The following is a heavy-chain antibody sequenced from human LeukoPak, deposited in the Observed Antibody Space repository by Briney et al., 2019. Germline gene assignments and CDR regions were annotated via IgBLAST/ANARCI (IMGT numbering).Heavy chain of an antibody. CDR1: LGSIRSSRYY. CDR2: IYYSGNT. Sequence: SESLSLTCTVSLGSIRSSRYYSGWTRHPPGKGLEWIGSIYYSGNTYYNPSLKSRVTISVDTSKNQFSLKLTSVAAADTAVYYCARVGQLAVDYWGQGTLVTVSS. D-gene: IGHD1-1*01. V-gene: IGHV4-39*07. CDR3: ARVGQLAVDY. J-gene: IGHJ4*02.